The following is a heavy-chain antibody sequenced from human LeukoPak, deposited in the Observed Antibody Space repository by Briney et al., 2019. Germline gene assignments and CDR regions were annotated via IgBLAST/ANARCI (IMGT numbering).Heavy chain of an antibody. V-gene: IGHV4-59*01. CDR1: GGSISTYY. CDR2: IYYSGST. D-gene: IGHD1-26*01. J-gene: IGHJ2*01. Sequence: SETLSLTCTVSGGSISTYYWSWIRQPPGKGLEWIGYIYYSGSTNYNPSLKSRATMSIDTSKNQFSLNLSSVTAADTAVYYCARGIVEATVLTYWYFDLWGRGTLGIVSS. CDR3: ARGIVEATVLTYWYFDL.